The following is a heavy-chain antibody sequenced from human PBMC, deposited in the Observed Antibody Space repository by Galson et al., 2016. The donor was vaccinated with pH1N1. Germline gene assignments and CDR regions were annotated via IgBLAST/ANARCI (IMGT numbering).Heavy chain of an antibody. CDR2: FIPMLNLA. Sequence: SVKVSCKVSGDSFSSYSVNWVRQAPGQGLEWMGRFIPMLNLANYAQKFQGRLTITADKSTSPMYMDLRSLRSDDTAIYYCARVRSHVEMSGTFLYCGQGTLVTVSS. J-gene: IGHJ4*02. CDR3: ARVRSHVEMSGTFLY. D-gene: IGHD5-24*01. V-gene: IGHV1-69*10. CDR1: GDSFSSYS.